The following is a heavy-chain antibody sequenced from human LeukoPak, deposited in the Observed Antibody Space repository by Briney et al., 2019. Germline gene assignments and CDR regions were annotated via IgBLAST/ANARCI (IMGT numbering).Heavy chain of an antibody. V-gene: IGHV4-31*03. CDR3: ARVDYDFWSGYYNRPIDY. Sequence: PSQTLSLTCTVSGGSISSGGYYWSWIRQHPGKGLEWIGYIYYSGSTYYNPSLKSRVTISVDTSKNQFSLKLSSVTAADTAVYYCARVDYDFWSGYYNRPIDYWGQGTLVTVSS. CDR1: GGSISSGGYY. D-gene: IGHD3-3*01. CDR2: IYYSGST. J-gene: IGHJ4*02.